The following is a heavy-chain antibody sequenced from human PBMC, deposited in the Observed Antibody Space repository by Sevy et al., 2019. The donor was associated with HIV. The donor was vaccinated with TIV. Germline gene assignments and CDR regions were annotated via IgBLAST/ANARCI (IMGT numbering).Heavy chain of an antibody. J-gene: IGHJ3*02. D-gene: IGHD1-1*01. CDR2: IWYDGSNK. V-gene: IGHV3-33*01. CDR3: ARGTTGQAFDI. Sequence: GGSLRLSCAASGFTFSSYGMHWVRQAPGKGLEWVAVIWYDGSNKYYTDSVRGRFTISRDNSKNTLYLQMNSLRAEDTAMYYCARGTTGQAFDIWGQGTMVTVSS. CDR1: GFTFSSYG.